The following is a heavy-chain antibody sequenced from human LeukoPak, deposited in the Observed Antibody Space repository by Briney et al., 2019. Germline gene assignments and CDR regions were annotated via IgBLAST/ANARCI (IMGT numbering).Heavy chain of an antibody. D-gene: IGHD3-3*01. CDR2: IYTSGST. Sequence: SSQTLSLTCTVSGGSISSGSYYWSWIRQPAGKGLEWIGRIYTSGSTNYNPPLKGRVTISVDTSKNQFSLKLSSVTAADTAVYYCARVVAYDFWSGYGDVWGKGTTVTVSS. CDR1: GGSISSGSYY. J-gene: IGHJ6*04. CDR3: ARVVAYDFWSGYGDV. V-gene: IGHV4-61*02.